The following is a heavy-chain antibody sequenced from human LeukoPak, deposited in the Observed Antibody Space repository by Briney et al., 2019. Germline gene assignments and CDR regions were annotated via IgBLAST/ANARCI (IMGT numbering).Heavy chain of an antibody. D-gene: IGHD6-19*01. CDR2: IGSGGYT. V-gene: IGHV3-13*01. CDR1: GFTFKDYD. Sequence: GGSLRLSCVVSGFTFKDYDILWVRQTTGKGLEWVSAIGSGGYTYYADSVRGRFTISREDAETSLSLQMNNLRAEDTAVYYCVRQPDSGRYGFDHWGQGTLVTVSS. CDR3: VRQPDSGRYGFDH. J-gene: IGHJ4*02.